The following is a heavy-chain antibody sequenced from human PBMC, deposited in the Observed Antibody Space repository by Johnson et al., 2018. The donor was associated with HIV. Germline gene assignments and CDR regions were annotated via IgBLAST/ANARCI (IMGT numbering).Heavy chain of an antibody. D-gene: IGHD3-22*01. CDR3: AKGDYYDSRAAFDI. V-gene: IGHV3-30-3*01. Sequence: QVQLVESGGGVVQPGRSLRLSCAASGFTFSSYAMHWVRQAPGKGLEWVAVISYDGSNKYYADSVKGRFTISRDNSKNTLFLQMNSLRAEDTAVYYCAKGDYYDSRAAFDIWGHGTMVIVSS. J-gene: IGHJ3*02. CDR2: ISYDGSNK. CDR1: GFTFSSYA.